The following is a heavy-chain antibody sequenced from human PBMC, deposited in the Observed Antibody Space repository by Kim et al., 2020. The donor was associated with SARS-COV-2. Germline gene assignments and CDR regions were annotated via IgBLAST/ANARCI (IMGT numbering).Heavy chain of an antibody. CDR3: ARATRGIFGVVTQFDY. D-gene: IGHD3-3*01. Sequence: PALKSRVTISVDTSKNPFSLKLSSVTAADTAVYYCARATRGIFGVVTQFDYWGQGTLVTVSS. J-gene: IGHJ4*02. V-gene: IGHV4-31*02.